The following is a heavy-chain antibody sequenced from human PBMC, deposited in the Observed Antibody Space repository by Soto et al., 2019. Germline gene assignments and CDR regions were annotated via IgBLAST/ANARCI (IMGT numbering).Heavy chain of an antibody. CDR3: ARGSIFGVVLNAFDI. J-gene: IGHJ3*02. CDR1: GGSISGNGYY. D-gene: IGHD3-3*01. CDR2: ISYSGPT. Sequence: QVQLQESGPGLVKPSQTLSLTCAVSGGSISGNGYYWNWIRQHPGKGLEWIRYISYSGPTFYSPSLKSRVTTSLDTSKNPFSLKLSSVTAADTAMYSCARGSIFGVVLNAFDIWGQGTMVAVSS. V-gene: IGHV4-31*11.